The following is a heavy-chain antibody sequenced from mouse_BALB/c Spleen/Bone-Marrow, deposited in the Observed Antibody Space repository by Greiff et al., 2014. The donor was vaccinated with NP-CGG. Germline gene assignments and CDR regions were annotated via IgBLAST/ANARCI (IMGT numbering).Heavy chain of an antibody. J-gene: IGHJ2*01. CDR3: TNPYFDY. V-gene: IGHV1S22*01. Sequence: KQSGSELVRPGASVKLSCKASGYTFTSYWMHWVKQRPGQGLEWIGNIYPGSGSTNYDEKFKSKATLTVDTSSSTAYMQLSSLTSEDSAVYYCTNPYFDYWGQGTTLTVSS. CDR1: GYTFTSYW. CDR2: IYPGSGST.